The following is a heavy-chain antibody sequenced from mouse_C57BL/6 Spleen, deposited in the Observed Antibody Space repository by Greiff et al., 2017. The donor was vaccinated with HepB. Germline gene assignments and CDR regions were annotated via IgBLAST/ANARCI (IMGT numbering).Heavy chain of an antibody. CDR2: IHPNSGST. CDR1: GYTFTSYW. V-gene: IGHV1-64*01. J-gene: IGHJ2*01. CDR3: CRPSFYYGGGLDY. D-gene: IGHD1-1*02. Sequence: QVQLQQPGAELVKPGASVKLSCKASGYTFTSYWMHWVKQRPGQGLEWIGMIHPNSGSTNYNEKFKSKATLTVDKSSSTAYMQLSSLTSEDSAVYYCCRPSFYYGGGLDYWGQGTTLTVSS.